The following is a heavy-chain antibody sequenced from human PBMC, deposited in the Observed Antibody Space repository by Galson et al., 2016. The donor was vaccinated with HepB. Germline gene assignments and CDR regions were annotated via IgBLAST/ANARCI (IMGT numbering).Heavy chain of an antibody. D-gene: IGHD5-18*01. CDR3: AKDPRGRRYSYLEY. J-gene: IGHJ4*02. CDR1: GFTFSNHG. Sequence: SLRLSCAASGFTFSNHGMHWVRQAPGKGLEWVAVILYDGSNKNYADSVKGRFTISRDNSKNTLYLQMNSLRAEDTAVYYCAKDPRGRRYSYLEYWGQGTLVTVSS. V-gene: IGHV3-30*18. CDR2: ILYDGSNK.